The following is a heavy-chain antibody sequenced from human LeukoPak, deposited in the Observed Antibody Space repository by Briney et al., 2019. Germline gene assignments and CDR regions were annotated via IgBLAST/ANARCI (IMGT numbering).Heavy chain of an antibody. Sequence: ASVKVSCKASGYTFNVYYMHWVRQAPGQGLEWMGWINGNTGVTHYAQKFQGRVTMNRDTSITTAYMELSSLRSDDTAVYYCARVNGGNSYDFDYWGQGTLVTVSS. CDR2: INGNTGVT. CDR1: GYTFNVYY. V-gene: IGHV1-2*02. D-gene: IGHD4-23*01. CDR3: ARVNGGNSYDFDY. J-gene: IGHJ4*02.